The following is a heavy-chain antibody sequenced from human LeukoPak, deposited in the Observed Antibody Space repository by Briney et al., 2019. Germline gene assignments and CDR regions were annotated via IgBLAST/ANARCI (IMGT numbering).Heavy chain of an antibody. CDR1: GGSFSGYY. D-gene: IGHD2-15*01. J-gene: IGHJ4*02. V-gene: IGHV4-34*01. CDR3: ARRYCSGGSCYPLGFDY. Sequence: SETLSLTCAVYGGSFSGYYWSWIRQPPGKRLEWIGEINHSGSTNYNPSLKSRVTISVDTSKNQFSLKLSSVTAADTAVYYCARRYCSGGSCYPLGFDYWGQGTLVTVSS. CDR2: INHSGST.